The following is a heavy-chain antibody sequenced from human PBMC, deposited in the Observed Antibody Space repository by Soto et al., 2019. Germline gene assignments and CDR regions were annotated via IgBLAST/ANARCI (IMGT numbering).Heavy chain of an antibody. V-gene: IGHV4-31*03. D-gene: IGHD2-8*01. CDR2: IYYSGST. CDR1: GGSISSGGYY. J-gene: IGHJ4*02. CDR3: ARANCTNGVCYTGDYFDY. Sequence: SETLSLTCTVSGGSISSGGYYWSWIRQHPGKGLEWIGYIYYSGSTYYNPSLKSRVTISVDTSKNQFSLKLSSVTAADTAVYYCARANCTNGVCYTGDYFDYWGQGTLGTVSS.